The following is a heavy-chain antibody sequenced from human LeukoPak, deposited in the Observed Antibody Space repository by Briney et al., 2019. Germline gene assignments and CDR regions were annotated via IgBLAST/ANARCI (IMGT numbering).Heavy chain of an antibody. D-gene: IGHD5-24*01. CDR2: ISSSSSTI. V-gene: IGHV3-48*01. Sequence: GGSLRLSCAASGFTFSSYSMNWVRQAPGKGLEWVSYISSSSSTIYYADSVKGRFTISRDNAKNSLYLQMNSLRAEDTAVYYCARGLQVLTFWGQGTLVTVSS. CDR3: ARGLQVLTF. CDR1: GFTFSSYS. J-gene: IGHJ4*02.